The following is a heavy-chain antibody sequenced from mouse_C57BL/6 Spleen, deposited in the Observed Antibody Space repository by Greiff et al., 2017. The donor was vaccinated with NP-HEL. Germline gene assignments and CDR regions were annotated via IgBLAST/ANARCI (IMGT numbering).Heavy chain of an antibody. CDR1: GYTFTSYW. V-gene: IGHV1-50*01. D-gene: IGHD1-1*01. CDR3: ARPVYYYGSSYSFDY. CDR2: IDPSDSYT. Sequence: VQLQQPGAELVKPGASVKLSCKASGYTFTSYWMQWVKQRPGQGLEWIGEIDPSDSYTNYNQKFKGKATLTVDTSSSTAYMQLSSLTSEDSALYYCARPVYYYGSSYSFDYWGQGTTLTVSS. J-gene: IGHJ2*01.